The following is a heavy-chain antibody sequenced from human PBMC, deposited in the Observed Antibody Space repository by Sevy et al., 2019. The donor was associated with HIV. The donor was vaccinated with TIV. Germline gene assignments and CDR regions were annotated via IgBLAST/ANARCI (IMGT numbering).Heavy chain of an antibody. CDR1: GFTFSSYG. Sequence: GGSLRLSCAASGFTFSSYGMHWVRQAPGKGLEWVAVISYDGSNKYYADSVKGRFTISRDNSKNTLYLQMNGLRAEDTAVYYCATYSGSYDGDDYWGQGTLVTVSS. CDR2: ISYDGSNK. CDR3: ATYSGSYDGDDY. J-gene: IGHJ4*02. V-gene: IGHV3-30*03. D-gene: IGHD1-26*01.